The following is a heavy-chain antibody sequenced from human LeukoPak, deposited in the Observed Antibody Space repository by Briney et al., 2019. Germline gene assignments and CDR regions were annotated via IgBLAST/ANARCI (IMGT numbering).Heavy chain of an antibody. CDR1: GFTFSTYA. J-gene: IGHJ4*02. CDR3: AKHSRGSFRGASAFDY. CDR2: ISVTGGST. D-gene: IGHD1-26*01. V-gene: IGHV3-23*01. Sequence: GGSLRLSCAASGFTFSTYAMSWVRQAPGRGLEWVSAISVTGGSTYSADSVKGRFTISRDNSKNTLYLQMNSLRAEDTAAYYCAKHSRGSFRGASAFDYWGQGTVVTVSA.